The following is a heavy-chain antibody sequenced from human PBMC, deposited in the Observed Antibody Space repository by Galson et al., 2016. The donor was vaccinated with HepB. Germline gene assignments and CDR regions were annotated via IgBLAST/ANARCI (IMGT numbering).Heavy chain of an antibody. V-gene: IGHV4-61*01. D-gene: IGHD6-13*01. CDR1: GGSVSSTSYY. J-gene: IGHJ4*02. Sequence: SETLSLTCTVSGGSVSSTSYYWSWIRQPPGKGLEWIGYIYYSGITNYNPSLMRRVTMSVDTSKNQFSLKVSSVTAADTAVYYCARDRIGAAGTEPDSWGQGTLVTVSS. CDR3: ARDRIGAAGTEPDS. CDR2: IYYSGIT.